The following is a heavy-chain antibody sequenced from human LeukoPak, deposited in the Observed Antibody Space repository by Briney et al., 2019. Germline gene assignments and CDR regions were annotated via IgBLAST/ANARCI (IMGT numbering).Heavy chain of an antibody. J-gene: IGHJ6*03. CDR2: IYYSGST. CDR1: GDSISSSTYY. Sequence: SETLSLTCSVSGDSISSSTYYWGWIRQPPGMGLEWIGSIYYSGSTYYNPSLKSRVTISVDTSKNQFSLKLSSVTAADTAVYYCARVPRSYYYYYYMDVWGKGTTVTVSS. CDR3: ARVPRSYYYYYYMDV. V-gene: IGHV4-39*07.